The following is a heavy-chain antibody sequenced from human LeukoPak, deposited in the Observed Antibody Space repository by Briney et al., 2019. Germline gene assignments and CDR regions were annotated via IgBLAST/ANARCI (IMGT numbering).Heavy chain of an antibody. D-gene: IGHD3-10*01. CDR2: INHSGST. CDR1: GGSFSGYY. V-gene: IGHV4-34*01. Sequence: SETLSLTCAVYGGSFSGYYWSWIRQPPGKGLEWIGEINHSGSTNYNPSLKSRVTISVDTSKNQFSLKLSSVTAADTAVYYCARARRGSYYYYYYMDVWGKGTTVTVSS. CDR3: ARARRGSYYYYYYMDV. J-gene: IGHJ6*03.